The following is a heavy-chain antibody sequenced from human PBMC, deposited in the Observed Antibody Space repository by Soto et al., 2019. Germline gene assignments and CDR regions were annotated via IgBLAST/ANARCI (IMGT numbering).Heavy chain of an antibody. Sequence: SVKVSCKASGGTFSSYAISWVRQAPGQGLEWMRGIIPIFGTANYAQKFQGRVTITADESTSTAYMELSSLRSEDTAVYYCAREEYYYGSGSYYKSHYYGMDVWGQGTTVTVSS. CDR2: IIPIFGTA. V-gene: IGHV1-69*13. CDR1: GGTFSSYA. D-gene: IGHD3-10*01. CDR3: AREEYYYGSGSYYKSHYYGMDV. J-gene: IGHJ6*02.